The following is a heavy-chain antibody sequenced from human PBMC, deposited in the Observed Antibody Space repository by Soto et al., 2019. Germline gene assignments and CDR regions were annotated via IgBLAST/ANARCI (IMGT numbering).Heavy chain of an antibody. D-gene: IGHD4-17*01. V-gene: IGHV1-69*05. J-gene: IGHJ5*02. CDR1: GGTFSSYA. CDR2: IIPIFGTA. Sequence: QVQLVQSGAEVKKPGSSVQVSCKASGGTFSSYAISWVRQAPGQGLEWMGGIIPIFGTANYAQKFQGRVTITSYESTSTAYMELSSLRSEYTAGYYCASWPPDYGGGQRRQAWGQGTLVTVSS. CDR3: ASWPPDYGGGQRRQA.